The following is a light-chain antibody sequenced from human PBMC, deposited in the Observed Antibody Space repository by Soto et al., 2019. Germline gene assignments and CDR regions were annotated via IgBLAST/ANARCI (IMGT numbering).Light chain of an antibody. CDR1: SSNIGAGYD. CDR3: QSYDSSLSGSGV. J-gene: IGLJ2*01. CDR2: GNS. Sequence: QLVLTQPPSVSGAPGQRVTISCTGSSSNIGAGYDVHWYQQLPGTAPKLLIYGNSNRPSGVPDRFSGSKSGTSASLAITGLQAEDEDDYYCQSYDSSLSGSGVFGGGTQLTVL. V-gene: IGLV1-40*01.